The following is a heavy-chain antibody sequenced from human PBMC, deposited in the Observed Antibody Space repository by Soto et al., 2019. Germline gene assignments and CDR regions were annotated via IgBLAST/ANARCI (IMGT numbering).Heavy chain of an antibody. J-gene: IGHJ4*02. Sequence: SETLSLTCTVSGGSVSSGSYYWSWIRQPPGKGLEWIGYIYYSGSTNYNPSLKSRVTISVDTSKNQFSLKLSSVTAADTAVYYCARHLYYYGSGSYYTYYFDYWGQGTLVTVSS. V-gene: IGHV4-61*01. D-gene: IGHD3-10*01. CDR2: IYYSGST. CDR1: GGSVSSGSYY. CDR3: ARHLYYYGSGSYYTYYFDY.